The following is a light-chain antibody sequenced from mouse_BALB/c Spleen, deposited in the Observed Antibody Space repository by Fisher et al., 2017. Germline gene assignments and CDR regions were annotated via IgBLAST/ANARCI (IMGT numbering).Light chain of an antibody. CDR2: STS. CDR1: SSVSSSY. J-gene: IGKJ2*01. V-gene: IGKV4-57-1*01. CDR3: QQWSSNPYT. Sequence: DIVLTQSTAIMSASPGEKVTMSCRASSSVSSSYLHWYQQKSGASPKLLIYSTSNLASGVPSRFSGSGSGTSYSLTISSMEAEDAATYYCQQWSSNPYTFGGGTKLEIK.